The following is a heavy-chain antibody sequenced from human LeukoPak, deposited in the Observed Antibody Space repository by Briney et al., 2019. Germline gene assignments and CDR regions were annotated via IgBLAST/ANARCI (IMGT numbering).Heavy chain of an antibody. Sequence: SETLSLTCTVSGGSISSYYWSWIRQPPGKGLEWIGYIYYSGSTNCNPSLKSRVTISVDTSKNQFSLKLSSVTAADTAVYYCARSEYYYDSSGYYNWFDPWGQGTLVTVSS. J-gene: IGHJ5*02. CDR3: ARSEYYYDSSGYYNWFDP. D-gene: IGHD3-22*01. V-gene: IGHV4-59*08. CDR2: IYYSGST. CDR1: GGSISSYY.